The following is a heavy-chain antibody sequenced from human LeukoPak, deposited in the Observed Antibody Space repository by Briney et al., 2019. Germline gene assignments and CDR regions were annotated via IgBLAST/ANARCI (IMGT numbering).Heavy chain of an antibody. CDR1: GFTFSSYG. J-gene: IGHJ4*02. V-gene: IGHV3-30*02. D-gene: IGHD6-6*01. Sequence: GGSLRLSCVASGFTFSSYGMHWVRQAPGKGLEWVAFIRYDGSNEYVDSVKGRFTISRDNSKNTLYLQMNSLKPEDTAVYYCANLARPLDYWGQGTLVTVSS. CDR3: ANLARPLDY. CDR2: IRYDGSNE.